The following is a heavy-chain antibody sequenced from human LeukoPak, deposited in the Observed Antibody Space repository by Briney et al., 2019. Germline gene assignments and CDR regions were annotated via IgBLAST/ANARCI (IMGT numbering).Heavy chain of an antibody. J-gene: IGHJ4*02. CDR1: GFTFSSYA. D-gene: IGHD3-3*01. V-gene: IGHV3-30-3*01. CDR2: ISYDGSNK. CDR3: ARDSWAVVIMGMGDFDY. Sequence: GGSLRLSCAASGFTFSSYAMSWVRQAPGKGLEWVAVISYDGSNKYYADSVKGRFTISRGNSKNTLYLQMNSLRAEDTAVYYCARDSWAVVIMGMGDFDYWGQGTLVTVSS.